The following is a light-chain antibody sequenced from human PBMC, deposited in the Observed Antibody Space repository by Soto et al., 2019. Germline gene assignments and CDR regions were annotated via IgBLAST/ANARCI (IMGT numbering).Light chain of an antibody. V-gene: IGLV2-11*01. J-gene: IGLJ2*01. CDR2: DVS. CDR1: STDVGGYNY. Sequence: QSALTQPRSVSGSPGQSVTISCTGSSTDVGGYNYVSWYQQHPGKAPKLIIYDVSKRPSGVPDRFSGSKSGNTASLTISGLQAEDEADYNCSSYADTERIFGGGTKLTVL. CDR3: SSYADTERI.